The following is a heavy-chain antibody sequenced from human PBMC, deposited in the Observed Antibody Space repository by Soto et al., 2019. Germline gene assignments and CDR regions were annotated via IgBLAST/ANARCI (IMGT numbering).Heavy chain of an antibody. CDR2: IIPIFGTA. CDR1: GGTFSSYA. CDR3: ARDRWAYYYDSSGSARAFDI. Sequence: SVKVSCKASGGTFSSYAISWVRQAPGQGLEWMGGIIPIFGTANYAQKFQGRVTITADESTSTAYMELSSLRSEDTAVYYCARDRWAYYYDSSGSARAFDIWGQGTMVTVSS. J-gene: IGHJ3*02. D-gene: IGHD3-22*01. V-gene: IGHV1-69*13.